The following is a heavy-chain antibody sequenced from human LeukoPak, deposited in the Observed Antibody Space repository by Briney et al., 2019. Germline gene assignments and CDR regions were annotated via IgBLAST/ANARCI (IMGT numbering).Heavy chain of an antibody. V-gene: IGHV3-74*01. CDR3: AKDQGIVGAPDY. J-gene: IGHJ4*02. CDR2: INSDGSST. CDR1: GFTFSSYW. Sequence: TGGSLRLSCAASGFTFSSYWMHWVRQAPGKGLVWVSRINSDGSSTSYADSVKGRFTISRDNAKNTLYLQMNSPRAEDTAVYYCAKDQGIVGAPDYWGQGTLVTVSS. D-gene: IGHD1-26*01.